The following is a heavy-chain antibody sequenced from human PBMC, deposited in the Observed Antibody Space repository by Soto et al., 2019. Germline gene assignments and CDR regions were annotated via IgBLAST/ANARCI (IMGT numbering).Heavy chain of an antibody. CDR1: GGSITSSRYY. D-gene: IGHD3-22*01. J-gene: IGHJ4*02. Sequence: SQTMSLTYTVSGGSITSSRYYWGWIRQPPGKGLEWIGNIYYSGSTYYNPSLKSRVTISVDTSKNQFSLKLSSVTAADTAVYYCMLGSGWKDFDYWGQGTLVTVS. V-gene: IGHV4-39*01. CDR3: MLGSGWKDFDY. CDR2: IYYSGST.